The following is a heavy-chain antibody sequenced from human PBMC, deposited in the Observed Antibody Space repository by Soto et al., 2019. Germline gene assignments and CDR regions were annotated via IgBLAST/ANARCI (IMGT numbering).Heavy chain of an antibody. CDR3: VRDWSTFWGMDV. Sequence: SLRLSCAASGFTFSTYWMNWVRQAPGKGLEWVANIKQDGSEKYYVDSVKGRFAISRDNAKDSLFLQMNNLRAEDTAVYYCVRDWSTFWGMDVWGQGTTVTVSS. J-gene: IGHJ6*02. V-gene: IGHV3-7*01. CDR2: IKQDGSEK. CDR1: GFTFSTYW.